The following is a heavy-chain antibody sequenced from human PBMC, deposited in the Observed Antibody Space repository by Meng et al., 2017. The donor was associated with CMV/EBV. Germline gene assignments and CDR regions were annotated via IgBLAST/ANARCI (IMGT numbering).Heavy chain of an antibody. D-gene: IGHD2-15*01. J-gene: IGHJ4*02. CDR3: ARPSYCSGGSCYSPFDY. Sequence: GESLKISCAASGFTFSSYAMSWVRQAPGKGLEWVSAISGSGGSTYYADSVKGRFTISRDNAKNSLYLQMNSLRAEDTAVYYCARPSYCSGGSCYSPFDYWGQGTLVTVSS. V-gene: IGHV3-23*01. CDR2: ISGSGGST. CDR1: GFTFSSYA.